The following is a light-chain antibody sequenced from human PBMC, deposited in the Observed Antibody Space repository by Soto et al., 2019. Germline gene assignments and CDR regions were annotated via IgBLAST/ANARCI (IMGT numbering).Light chain of an antibody. CDR2: EVS. Sequence: QSALAQPASVSGSPGQSITISCTGTSSDVGGYNYVSWYQHPPGKAPKLMISEVSNRPSGVSNRFSGSKSGNTASLTISGLQAEDEADYYCSSYTSTSTRVFGTGTKVTVL. CDR3: SSYTSTSTRV. V-gene: IGLV2-14*01. CDR1: SSDVGGYNY. J-gene: IGLJ1*01.